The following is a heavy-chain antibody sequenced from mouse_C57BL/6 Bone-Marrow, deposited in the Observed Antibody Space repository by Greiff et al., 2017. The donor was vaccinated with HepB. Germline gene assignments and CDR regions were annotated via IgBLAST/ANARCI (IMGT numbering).Heavy chain of an antibody. D-gene: IGHD2-2*01. CDR2: IYPRSGNT. V-gene: IGHV1-81*01. Sequence: VQLQQSGAELARPGASVKLSCKASGYTFTSYGISWVKQRTGQGLEWIGEIYPRSGNTYYNEKFKGKATLTADKSSSTAYMELRSLTSEDAAVYFCARDYGYDWYFDVWGTGTTVTVSS. CDR1: GYTFTSYG. J-gene: IGHJ1*03. CDR3: ARDYGYDWYFDV.